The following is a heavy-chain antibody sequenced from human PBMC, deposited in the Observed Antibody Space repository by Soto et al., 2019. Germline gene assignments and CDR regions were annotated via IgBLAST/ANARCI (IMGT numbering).Heavy chain of an antibody. J-gene: IGHJ4*02. Sequence: QVQLAQSGAEVKKPGASVKVSCKASGYTFTTYDINWVRQATGQGLEWMGWMNPNSGNTGYAQNFQGRVTMTRKTXXXTXYMELSSLRSEDTGVYYCAREWDYDYVWGSYPPLGYWGQGTLVTVSS. V-gene: IGHV1-8*01. CDR1: GYTFTTYD. D-gene: IGHD3-16*02. CDR2: MNPNSGNT. CDR3: AREWDYDYVWGSYPPLGY.